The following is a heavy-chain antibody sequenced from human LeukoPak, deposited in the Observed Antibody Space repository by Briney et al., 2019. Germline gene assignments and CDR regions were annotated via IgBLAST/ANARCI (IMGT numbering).Heavy chain of an antibody. J-gene: IGHJ6*03. Sequence: PWGSLRLSCAGSGFIFSHYAMHWVSQAPGKGLEWVAITSYDGSHQYYADSVKGRFTLSRDDSKSTLYLQMNSLRAEDTAVYYRTRVKATGTYSSAMEVWGKGATVTVSS. V-gene: IGHV3-30*04. CDR3: TRVKATGTYSSAMEV. CDR2: TSYDGSHQ. CDR1: GFIFSHYA. D-gene: IGHD1-7*01.